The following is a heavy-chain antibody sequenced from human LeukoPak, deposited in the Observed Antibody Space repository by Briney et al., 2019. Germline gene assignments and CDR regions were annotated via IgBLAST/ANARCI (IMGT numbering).Heavy chain of an antibody. Sequence: PSQPLSLTCTVSGGSISSGSYYWSWIRQPAGKGLEWIGRIYTSGSTNYNPSLKSRVTISVDTSKNQFSLKLSSVTAADTAVYYCARGYAAYYGSRSYFDYWGQGTLVTVSS. CDR2: IYTSGST. D-gene: IGHD3-10*01. V-gene: IGHV4-61*02. J-gene: IGHJ4*02. CDR1: GGSISSGSYY. CDR3: ARGYAAYYGSRSYFDY.